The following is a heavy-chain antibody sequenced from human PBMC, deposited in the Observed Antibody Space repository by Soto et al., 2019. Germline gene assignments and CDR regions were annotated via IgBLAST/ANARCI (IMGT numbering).Heavy chain of an antibody. Sequence: GGSLRLSCAASGFTFSSYSMNWVRQAPGKGLEWVSSISSSSSYIYYADSVKGRFTISRDNAKNSLYLQMNSLRAEDTAVYYCARDRSKLLWSYYYYYMDVWGKGTTVTVSS. D-gene: IGHD3-10*01. J-gene: IGHJ6*03. CDR3: ARDRSKLLWSYYYYYMDV. CDR1: GFTFSSYS. CDR2: ISSSSSYI. V-gene: IGHV3-21*01.